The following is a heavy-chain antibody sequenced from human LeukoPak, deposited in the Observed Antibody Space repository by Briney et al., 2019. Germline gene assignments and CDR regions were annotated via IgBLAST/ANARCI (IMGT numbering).Heavy chain of an antibody. CDR2: MSHDGNNK. CDR3: AKDSNTWAFDY. Sequence: PGGALRLSCGAAGISFSCYGMPWGRQAPGKGLGGVALMSHDGNNKGHADSVKGRFTISRDNSKNTLYLQMNSLRTEDTAVYYCAKDSNTWAFDYWGQGTLVTVSS. D-gene: IGHD6-13*01. V-gene: IGHV3-30*19. J-gene: IGHJ4*02. CDR1: GISFSCYG.